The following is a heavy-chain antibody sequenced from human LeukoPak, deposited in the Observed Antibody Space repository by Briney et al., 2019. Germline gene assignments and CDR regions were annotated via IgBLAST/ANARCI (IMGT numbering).Heavy chain of an antibody. D-gene: IGHD6-19*01. CDR3: AKGGHSSGWYHDY. Sequence: SETLSLTCTVSGGSISSSSYYWGWIRQPPGKGLEWIGSIYYSGSTYYNPSLKSRVTISVDTSKNQFSLKLSPVTAADTAVYYCAKGGHSSGWYHDYWGQGTLVTVSS. V-gene: IGHV4-39*07. CDR2: IYYSGST. J-gene: IGHJ4*02. CDR1: GGSISSSSYY.